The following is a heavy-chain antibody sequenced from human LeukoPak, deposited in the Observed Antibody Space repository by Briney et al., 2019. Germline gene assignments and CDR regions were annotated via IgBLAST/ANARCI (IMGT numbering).Heavy chain of an antibody. D-gene: IGHD6-13*01. J-gene: IGHJ4*02. CDR2: SCYDGSKK. Sequence: GGSLRLSCAPSGFTFSNYAMHWVRQAPGKGLEWVAVSCYDGSKKYYAGSVRGRFTIYRHKSKHTLYLQMNSPRAEDTAVYYCARGTDSSWYLFNYWGQGTLVTVSS. V-gene: IGHV3-33*01. CDR3: ARGTDSSWYLFNY. CDR1: GFTFSNYA.